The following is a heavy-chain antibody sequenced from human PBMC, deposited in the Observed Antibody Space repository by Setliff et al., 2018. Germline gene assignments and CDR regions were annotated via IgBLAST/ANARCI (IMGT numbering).Heavy chain of an antibody. CDR2: IIPVLGMT. CDR1: GDPFNAYG. D-gene: IGHD4-17*01. CDR3: ARGPSPTVTPSRLVYFYHMDV. Sequence: SVKVSCKASGDPFNAYGVSWVRQAPGQGLEWMGAIIPVLGMTDYAQKFQGRLTITADQSTTTVYMELSSLRFDDTALYYCARGPSPTVTPSRLVYFYHMDVWGTGTTVTVSS. V-gene: IGHV1-69*10. J-gene: IGHJ6*03.